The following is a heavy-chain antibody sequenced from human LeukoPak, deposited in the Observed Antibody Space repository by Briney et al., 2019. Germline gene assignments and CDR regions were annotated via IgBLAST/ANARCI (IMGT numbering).Heavy chain of an antibody. CDR1: EFTFNNNG. J-gene: IGHJ5*02. Sequence: GGSLRLSCAASEFTFNNNGMHSVRQAPGKGLEWVAFIRYDGIYKYYADSVKGRFTIFRDKSKTTLFSQMDSLRAEDTAVYYCAKDPEKGLAVARLEHWGQGTLVTVSS. CDR3: AKDPEKGLAVARLEH. D-gene: IGHD6-19*01. V-gene: IGHV3-30*02. CDR2: IRYDGIYK.